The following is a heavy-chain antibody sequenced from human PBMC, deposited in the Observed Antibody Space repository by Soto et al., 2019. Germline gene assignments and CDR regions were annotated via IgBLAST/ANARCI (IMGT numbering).Heavy chain of an antibody. J-gene: IGHJ6*02. CDR3: ARGRIGIAAARYGMDV. Sequence: SVKVSRKANGGTFSSYPIGWARQHPGQRLEWIGGIITIFGKANYAQKFQGRVTNTADESTSTAYMELSSLRSEDTVVYYCARGRIGIAAARYGMDVWGQGTTVPVSS. CDR2: IITIFGKA. D-gene: IGHD6-13*01. CDR1: GGTFSSYP. V-gene: IGHV1-69*13.